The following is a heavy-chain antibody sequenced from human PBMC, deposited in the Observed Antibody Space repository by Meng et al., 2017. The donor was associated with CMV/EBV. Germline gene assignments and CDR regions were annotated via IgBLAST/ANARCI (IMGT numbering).Heavy chain of an antibody. Sequence: QVHLVQSGAEVKKPGASVKVSCKASGYTSTSYYMHWVRQAPGQGLEWMGIINPSGGSTSYAQKFQGRVTMTRDTSTSTVYMELSSLRSEDTAVYYCAREGEGVVAATPHFDYWGQGTLVTVSS. CDR3: AREGEGVVAATPHFDY. V-gene: IGHV1-46*01. J-gene: IGHJ4*02. CDR2: INPSGGST. D-gene: IGHD2-15*01. CDR1: GYTSTSYY.